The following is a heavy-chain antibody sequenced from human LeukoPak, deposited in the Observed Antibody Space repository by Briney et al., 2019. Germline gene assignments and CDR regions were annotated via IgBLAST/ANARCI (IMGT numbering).Heavy chain of an antibody. J-gene: IGHJ4*02. CDR2: IKQDGSEE. D-gene: IGHD5-12*01. V-gene: IGHV3-7*01. CDR3: ARGPSGYHNT. Sequence: GGSLRLSCAASGFIFKSYWMSWARQAPGKGLEWVANIKQDGSEENYVDSVRGRFTISRDNSKNTLYLQMNSLRAEDTAVYYCARGPSGYHNTGGQGTLVTVSS. CDR1: GFIFKSYW.